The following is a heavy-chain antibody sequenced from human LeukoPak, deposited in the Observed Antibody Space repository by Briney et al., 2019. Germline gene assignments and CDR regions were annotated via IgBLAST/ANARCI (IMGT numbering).Heavy chain of an antibody. V-gene: IGHV3-23*01. Sequence: PGGSLRLSCAASGFTFSNYGMSWVRQAPGKGLEWVSAISGSGGSTYYADSVKGRFTISRDNAKSSLYLQMNSLRDEDTAVYYCAREGPRGGSSTVNAFDIWGQGTMVTVSS. CDR2: ISGSGGST. CDR3: AREGPRGGSSTVNAFDI. J-gene: IGHJ3*02. CDR1: GFTFSNYG. D-gene: IGHD4-17*01.